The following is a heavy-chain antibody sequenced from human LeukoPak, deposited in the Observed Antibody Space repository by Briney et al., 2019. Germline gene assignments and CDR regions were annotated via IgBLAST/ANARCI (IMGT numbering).Heavy chain of an antibody. CDR3: AGGGDFWTKFDY. J-gene: IGHJ4*02. CDR2: IYYSGST. D-gene: IGHD3/OR15-3a*01. V-gene: IGHV4-59*01. CDR1: GGSISSYY. Sequence: SETLFLTCTVSGGSISSYYWSWIRRPPGKGLEWIGYIYYSGSTNYNPSLKSRVTISVDTSKNQFSLKLSSVTAADTAVYYCAGGGDFWTKFDYWGQGTLVTVSS.